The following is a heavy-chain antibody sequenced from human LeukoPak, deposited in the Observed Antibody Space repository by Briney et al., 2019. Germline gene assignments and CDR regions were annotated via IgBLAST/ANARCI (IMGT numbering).Heavy chain of an antibody. J-gene: IGHJ4*02. CDR3: GASVFW. D-gene: IGHD3-3*01. CDR1: GFTFSSYW. Sequence: PGGSLRLSCAASGFTFSSYWMSWVRQAPGKGLEWAANVKQDGSEKYYVDSVKGRFTISRDNAKNSLYLQMNSLRGEDSAVYYCGASVFWWGQGALVTVSS. V-gene: IGHV3-7*03. CDR2: VKQDGSEK.